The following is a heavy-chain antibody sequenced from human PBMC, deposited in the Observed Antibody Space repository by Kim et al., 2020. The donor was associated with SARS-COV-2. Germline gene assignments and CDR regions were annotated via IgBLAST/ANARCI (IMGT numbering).Heavy chain of an antibody. D-gene: IGHD5-12*01. CDR1: GFTFSSYG. CDR3: ARLRDGYNLDDY. V-gene: IGHV3-33*01. CDR2: IWYDGSNK. J-gene: IGHJ4*02. Sequence: GGSLRLSCAASGFTFSSYGMHWVRQAPGKGLEWVAVIWYDGSNKYYADSVKGRFTISRDNSKNTLYLQMNSLRAEDTAVYYCARLRDGYNLDDYWGQGTLVTVSS.